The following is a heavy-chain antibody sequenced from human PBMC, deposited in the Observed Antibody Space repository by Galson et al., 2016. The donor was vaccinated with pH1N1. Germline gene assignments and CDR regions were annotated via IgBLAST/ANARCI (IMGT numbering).Heavy chain of an antibody. Sequence: SVKVSCKASGGVFRSYAISWVRQAPGQGLEWMGGIIALFDTTNYAQKFQGRVTITADESSNTVYMELSSLKSEGTAVYYCARETEYNSGSGSFDYWGQGTLVTVSS. CDR2: IIALFDTT. CDR1: GGVFRSYA. D-gene: IGHD3-10*01. CDR3: ARETEYNSGSGSFDY. J-gene: IGHJ4*02. V-gene: IGHV1-69*13.